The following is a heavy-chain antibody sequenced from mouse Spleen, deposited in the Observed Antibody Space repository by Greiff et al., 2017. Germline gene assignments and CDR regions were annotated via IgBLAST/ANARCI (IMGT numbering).Heavy chain of an antibody. CDR1: GYTFTSYG. CDR3: ARGDGNYVFAY. Sequence: VQLQQSGAELARPGASVKLSCKASGYTFTSYGISWVKQRTGQGLEWIGEIYPRSGNTYYNEKFKGKATLTADKSSSTAYMELRSLTSEDSAVYFCARGDGNYVFAYWGQGTLVTVSA. CDR2: IYPRSGNT. V-gene: IGHV1-81*01. D-gene: IGHD2-1*01. J-gene: IGHJ3*01.